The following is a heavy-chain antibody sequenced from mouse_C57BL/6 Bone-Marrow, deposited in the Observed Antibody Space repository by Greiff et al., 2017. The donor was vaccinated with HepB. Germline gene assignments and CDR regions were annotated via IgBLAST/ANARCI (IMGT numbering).Heavy chain of an antibody. CDR3: ARLIYYYGSTGFGFAY. Sequence: QVQLQQSGAELVKPGASVKLSCKASGYTFTSYWMQWVKQRPGQGLEWIGEIDPSDSYTNYNQKFKGKATLTVDTSSSTAYMQLSSLTSEDSAVYYCARLIYYYGSTGFGFAYWGQGTLVTVSA. CDR2: IDPSDSYT. D-gene: IGHD1-1*01. V-gene: IGHV1-50*01. J-gene: IGHJ3*01. CDR1: GYTFTSYW.